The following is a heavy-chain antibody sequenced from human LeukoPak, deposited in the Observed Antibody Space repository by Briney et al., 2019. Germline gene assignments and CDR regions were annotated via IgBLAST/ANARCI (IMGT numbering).Heavy chain of an antibody. D-gene: IGHD3-16*01. CDR2: IYTSGST. V-gene: IGHV4-61*02. Sequence: PSETLSLTCTVSGGSISSGSYYWSWIRQPAGKGLEWIGRIYTSGSTNYNPSLKSRVTISVDTSKNQFSLKLSSVTAADTAVYYCARVANTLYYYYMDVWGKGTTVTISS. J-gene: IGHJ6*03. CDR1: GGSISSGSYY. CDR3: ARVANTLYYYYMDV.